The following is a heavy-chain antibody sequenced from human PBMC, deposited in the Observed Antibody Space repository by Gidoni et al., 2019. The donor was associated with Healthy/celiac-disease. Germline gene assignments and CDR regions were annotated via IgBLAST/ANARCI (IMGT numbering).Heavy chain of an antibody. CDR3: AGSGFTNFDY. V-gene: IGHV3-30*01. CDR1: GFTFSSYA. Sequence: QVQLVESGGGVVQPGRSLRLSCAASGFTFSSYAMHWVRQAPGKGLEWVAVISYDGSNKYYADSVKGRFTISRDNSKNTLYLQMNSLRAEDTAVYYCAGSGFTNFDYWGQGTLVTVSS. D-gene: IGHD3-22*01. J-gene: IGHJ4*02. CDR2: ISYDGSNK.